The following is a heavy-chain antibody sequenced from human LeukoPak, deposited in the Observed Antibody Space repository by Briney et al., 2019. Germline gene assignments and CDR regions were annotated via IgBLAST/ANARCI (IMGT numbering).Heavy chain of an antibody. J-gene: IGHJ3*02. CDR1: GGTFSSYA. D-gene: IGHD3-22*01. Sequence: SVKVSCKASGGTFSSYAISWVRQAPVQGLEWMGGIIPIFGTADYAQKFQGRVTITADKSTSTAYMELRSLRSEDTAVYYCARLGKYYYDSSGYLAFDIWGQGTMVTVSS. CDR2: IIPIFGTA. V-gene: IGHV1-69*06. CDR3: ARLGKYYYDSSGYLAFDI.